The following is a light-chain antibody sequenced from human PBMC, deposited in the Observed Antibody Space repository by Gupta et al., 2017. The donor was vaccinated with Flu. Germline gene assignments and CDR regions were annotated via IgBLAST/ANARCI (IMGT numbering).Light chain of an antibody. CDR1: QSISSY. CDR3: QQCDNTPRT. J-gene: IGKJ2*01. V-gene: IGKV1-39*01. Sequence: DIQMTQSPSSLSASVGDRVTITCRASQSISSYLNWYQQKPGKAPKLLIYAASSLQSEVPSRFSGSGSGTDFTLTISRLQPEDFATYYCQQCDNTPRTFGQGTKMEIK. CDR2: AAS.